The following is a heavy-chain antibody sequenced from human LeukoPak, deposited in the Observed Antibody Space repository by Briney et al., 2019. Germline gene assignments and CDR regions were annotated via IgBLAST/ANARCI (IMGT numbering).Heavy chain of an antibody. D-gene: IGHD1-26*01. CDR1: GYTFTGYY. J-gene: IGHJ4*02. V-gene: IGHV1-2*02. Sequence: ASVKVSCKASGYTFTGYYMHWVRQAPGQGLEWMGWINPNSGGTNYAQKFQGKVTMTRDTSISTAYMELSRLRSDDTAVYYCARGKLGATSPFDYWGQGTLVIVSS. CDR3: ARGKLGATSPFDY. CDR2: INPNSGGT.